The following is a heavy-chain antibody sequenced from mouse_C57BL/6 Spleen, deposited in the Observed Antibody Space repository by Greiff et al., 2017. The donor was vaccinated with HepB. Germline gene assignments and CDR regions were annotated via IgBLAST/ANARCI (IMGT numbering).Heavy chain of an antibody. V-gene: IGHV1-22*01. Sequence: EVKLMESGPELVKPGASVKMSCKASGYTFTDYNMHWVKQSHGKSLEWIGYINPNNGGTSYNQKFKGKATLTVNKSSSTAYMELRSLTSEDSAVYYCASWDIWFAYWGQGTLVTVSA. CDR1: GYTFTDYN. D-gene: IGHD3-3*01. CDR2: INPNNGGT. J-gene: IGHJ3*01. CDR3: ASWDIWFAY.